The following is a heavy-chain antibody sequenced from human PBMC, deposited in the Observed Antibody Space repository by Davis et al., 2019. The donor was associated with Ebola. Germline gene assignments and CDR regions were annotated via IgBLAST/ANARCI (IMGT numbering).Heavy chain of an antibody. V-gene: IGHV4-39*01. CDR3: ARRPHLKSDFGSDAFDI. D-gene: IGHD3-10*01. CDR1: GASISSSNYY. CDR2: IYYRGKT. Sequence: SETLSLTCTVSGASISSSNYYWGWIRQPPGKGLEWIGSIYYRGKTYYNPSLKSRVTISLDTSKNQFSLKLRSVTAADTAVYYCARRPHLKSDFGSDAFDIWGQGTTVTVSS. J-gene: IGHJ3*02.